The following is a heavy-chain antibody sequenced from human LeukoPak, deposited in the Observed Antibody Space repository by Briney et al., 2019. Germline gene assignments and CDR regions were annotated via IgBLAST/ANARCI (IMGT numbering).Heavy chain of an antibody. CDR2: INHSGST. CDR1: GESISGYY. Sequence: KPSETLSLTCAVYGESISGYYWSWIRQSPGKGLEWIGEINHSGSTNYNPSLKSRVTISVDTSKNQFSLKLSSVTAADTAVYYCARLGAHYYYYYMDVWGKGTTVTVSS. V-gene: IGHV4-34*01. D-gene: IGHD3-16*01. CDR3: ARLGAHYYYYYMDV. J-gene: IGHJ6*03.